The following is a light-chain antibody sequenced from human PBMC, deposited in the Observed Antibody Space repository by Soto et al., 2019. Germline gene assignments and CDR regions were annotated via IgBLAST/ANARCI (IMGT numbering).Light chain of an antibody. J-gene: IGKJ1*01. V-gene: IGKV3-20*01. CDR2: GVS. Sequence: DIVMTQSPVALSLSSGERATLSCRASQSVSSTLLTWYQQKPGQAPRLLIYGVSSRATGIPDRFSGSGSGTDFTLTISRVEPEDFAVYFCQHYGDSSWTFGQGSRVEIK. CDR3: QHYGDSSWT. CDR1: QSVSSTL.